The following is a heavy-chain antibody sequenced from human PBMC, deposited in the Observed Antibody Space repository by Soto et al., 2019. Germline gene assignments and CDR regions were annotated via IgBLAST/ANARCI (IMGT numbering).Heavy chain of an antibody. CDR2: ISYDGSNK. V-gene: IGHV3-30-3*01. CDR3: ARSSGQQLWFNFDY. CDR1: GFTFSSYA. Sequence: GSLRLSCAASGFTFSSYAMHWVRQAPGKGLEWVAVISYDGSNKYYADSVKGRFTISRDNSKNTLYLQMNSLRAEDTAVYYCARSSGQQLWFNFDYWGQGTLVTVSS. J-gene: IGHJ4*02. D-gene: IGHD5-18*01.